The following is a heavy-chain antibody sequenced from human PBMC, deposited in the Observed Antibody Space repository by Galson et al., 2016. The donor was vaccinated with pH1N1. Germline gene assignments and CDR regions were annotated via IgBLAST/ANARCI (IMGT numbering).Heavy chain of an antibody. CDR3: TKHASGNYYDPGGYGALDY. Sequence: RLSCAVSGFTFGRSAMSWVRQAPGKGLEWLSGISASGSGTYYADSVEGRFSISRDSSGNTLYLQMNSLRVDDTATYYCTKHASGNYYDPGGYGALDYWGQGTLVTVSS. CDR1: GFTFGRSA. CDR2: ISASGSGT. V-gene: IGHV3-23*01. D-gene: IGHD3-22*01. J-gene: IGHJ4*02.